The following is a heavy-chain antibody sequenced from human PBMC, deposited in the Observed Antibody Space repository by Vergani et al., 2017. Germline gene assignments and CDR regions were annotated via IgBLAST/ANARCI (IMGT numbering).Heavy chain of an antibody. CDR2: MNPNSGNT. Sequence: QVQLVQSGAEVKKPGASVKVSCKASGYTFTSYDINWVRQATGQGLEWMGWMNPNSGNTGYAQKFQGRVTMTRNTSISTAYMELSSLRSEDTAVYYWAREYYDYVWGSYRYDYWGQGTLVTVSS. V-gene: IGHV1-8*01. CDR1: GYTFTSYD. CDR3: AREYYDYVWGSYRYDY. J-gene: IGHJ4*02. D-gene: IGHD3-16*02.